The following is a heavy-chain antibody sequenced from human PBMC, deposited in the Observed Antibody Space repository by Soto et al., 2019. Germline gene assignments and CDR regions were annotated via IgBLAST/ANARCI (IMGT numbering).Heavy chain of an antibody. CDR2: IIPIFGTA. CDR3: ARDYYGSGSYSAYYYYGMDV. D-gene: IGHD3-10*01. CDR1: GGTFSSYA. V-gene: IGHV1-69*06. Sequence: SVKVSCKASGGTFSSYAISWVRQAPGQGLEWMGGIIPIFGTANYAQKFQGRVTITADKSTSTAYMALSSLRSEDTAVYYCARDYYGSGSYSAYYYYGMDVWGQGXTVTVSS. J-gene: IGHJ6*02.